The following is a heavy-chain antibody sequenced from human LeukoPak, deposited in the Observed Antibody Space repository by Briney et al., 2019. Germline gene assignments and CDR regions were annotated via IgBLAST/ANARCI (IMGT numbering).Heavy chain of an antibody. V-gene: IGHV1-69*13. CDR1: GGTFSSYA. D-gene: IGHD6-6*01. CDR3: ARDRGYSSSSTYYYYYMDV. J-gene: IGHJ6*03. Sequence: ASVKVSCKASGGTFSSYAISWVRQAPGQGLEWMGGIIPIFGTANYAQKFQGRVTITADESTSTAYMELSSLRSEDTAVYYCARDRGYSSSSTYYYYYMDVWGKGTTVTVSS. CDR2: IIPIFGTA.